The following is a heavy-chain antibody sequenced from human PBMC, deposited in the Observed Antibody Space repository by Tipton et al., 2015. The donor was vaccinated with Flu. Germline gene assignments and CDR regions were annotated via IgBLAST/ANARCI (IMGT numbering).Heavy chain of an antibody. D-gene: IGHD6-13*01. CDR2: IDSAGDT. Sequence: SLRLSCAASGFTFSLYDIHWVRQVTGKSLEWVSAIDSAGDTHYSDSVKGRFTITRDNVKNSLYLQMSSLRVGDTAVYYCARGPLPDSNWYNGMDVWGQGTTVTVSS. J-gene: IGHJ6*02. CDR1: GFTFSLYD. V-gene: IGHV3-13*01. CDR3: ARGPLPDSNWYNGMDV.